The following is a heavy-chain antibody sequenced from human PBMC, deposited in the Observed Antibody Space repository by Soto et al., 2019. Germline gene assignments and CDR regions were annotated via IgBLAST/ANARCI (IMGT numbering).Heavy chain of an antibody. CDR3: AREGGGGYCSGGSCSPFDY. CDR1: GGSISSYY. D-gene: IGHD2-15*01. CDR2: IYYSGST. J-gene: IGHJ4*02. Sequence: SETLSLTCTVSGGSISSYYWSWIRQPPGKGLEWIGYIYYSGSTDYNPSLKSRVTISVDTSKNQFSLKLSSVTAADTAVYYCAREGGGGYCSGGSCSPFDYWGQGTLVTVSS. V-gene: IGHV4-59*12.